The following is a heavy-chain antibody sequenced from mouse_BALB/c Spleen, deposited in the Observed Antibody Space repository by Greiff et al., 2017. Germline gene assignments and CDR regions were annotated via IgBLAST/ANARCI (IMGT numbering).Heavy chain of an antibody. Sequence: EVQVVESGGGLVKPGGSLKLSCAASGFAFSSYDMSWVRQTPEKRLEWVAYISSGGGSTYYPDTVKGRFTISRDNAKNTLYLQMSSLKSEDTAMYYCARQEYGNYRFAYWGQGTLVTVSA. CDR2: ISSGGGST. J-gene: IGHJ3*01. CDR1: GFAFSSYD. V-gene: IGHV5-12-1*01. CDR3: ARQEYGNYRFAY. D-gene: IGHD2-10*02.